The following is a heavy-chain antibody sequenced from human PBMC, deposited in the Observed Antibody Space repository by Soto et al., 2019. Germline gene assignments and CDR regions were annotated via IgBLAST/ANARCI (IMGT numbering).Heavy chain of an antibody. J-gene: IGHJ4*02. V-gene: IGHV3-33*01. CDR3: ARFGSYYGPPGVSYFDY. CDR2: IWYDGSNK. D-gene: IGHD1-26*01. CDR1: GFTFSSYG. Sequence: PGGSLRLSCAASGFTFSSYGMHWVRQAPGKGLEWVAVIWYDGSNKYYADSVKGRFTISRDNSKNTLYLQMNSLRAEDTAVYYCARFGSYYGPPGVSYFDYWGQGTLVTVSS.